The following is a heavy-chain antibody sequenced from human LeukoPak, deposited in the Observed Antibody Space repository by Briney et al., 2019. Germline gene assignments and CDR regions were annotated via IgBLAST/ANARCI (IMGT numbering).Heavy chain of an antibody. CDR1: GGSISSGDYY. V-gene: IGHV4-30-4*08. D-gene: IGHD3-16*02. Sequence: SQTLSLTCTVSGGSISSGDYYWSWIRQPPGKGLEWIRYIYYSGSTNYNPSLKSRVTISVDTSKNQFSLKLSSVTAADTAVYYCARGLRDYVWGSYRYTGYFDYWGQGTLVTVSS. CDR3: ARGLRDYVWGSYRYTGYFDY. J-gene: IGHJ4*02. CDR2: IYYSGST.